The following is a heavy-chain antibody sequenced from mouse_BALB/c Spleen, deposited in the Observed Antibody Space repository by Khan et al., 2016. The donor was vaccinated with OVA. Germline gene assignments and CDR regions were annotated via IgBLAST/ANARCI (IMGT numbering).Heavy chain of an antibody. CDR1: GFTFTSYG. J-gene: IGHJ2*01. V-gene: IGHV5-17*02. Sequence: EVELVESGAGLVQPGGSRKLSCAASGFTFTSYGMHWIRQAPEKGLEWVAYISSDSSTIYYADTVKGRFTISRDNPKNTLFLQMTSLRSGDTAMYFCATSYFYGYYFDYWGQGTTLTVSS. CDR3: ATSYFYGYYFDY. D-gene: IGHD1-1*01. CDR2: ISSDSSTI.